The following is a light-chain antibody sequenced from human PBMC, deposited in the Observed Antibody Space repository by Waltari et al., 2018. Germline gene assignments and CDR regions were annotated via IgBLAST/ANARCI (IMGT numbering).Light chain of an antibody. J-gene: IGLJ1*01. CDR1: DSDVGAYAF. CDR2: EVS. V-gene: IGLV2-14*01. Sequence: QSALTQPASVSGSPGQSITISCSGTDSDVGAYAFVSWYQQHPGKAPHLIIYEVSNRPSGISNRFSASKSGNTASLTISGLQAEDEADYYCSSYITSSAPGVFGTGTRVTVL. CDR3: SSYITSSAPGV.